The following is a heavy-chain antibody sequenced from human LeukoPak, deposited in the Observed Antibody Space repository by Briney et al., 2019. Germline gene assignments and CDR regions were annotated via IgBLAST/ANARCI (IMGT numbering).Heavy chain of an antibody. Sequence: PSETLSLTCSVSGGSISSYFWGWIRQPPGKGLDWIGCICYSGSTNYNPSLKSRVTMSVDTSKNQFSLKLSSVTAADTAVYYCASYYDSSSWYSYFDYWGQGTLVTVSS. V-gene: IGHV4-59*08. J-gene: IGHJ4*02. CDR2: ICYSGST. CDR3: ASYYDSSSWYSYFDY. CDR1: GGSISSYF. D-gene: IGHD6-13*01.